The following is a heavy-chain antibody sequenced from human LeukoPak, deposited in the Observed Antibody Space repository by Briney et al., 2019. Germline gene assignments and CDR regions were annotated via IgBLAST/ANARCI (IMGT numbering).Heavy chain of an antibody. J-gene: IGHJ4*02. Sequence: ASVKVSCKASGYTFTGYYMHWVRQAPGQGLEWMGWINPNSGGTNYAQKFQGRVTMTRDTSISTAYMELSRLRSDDTAVYYRARDLVAARPGGGYWGQGTLVTVSS. V-gene: IGHV1-2*02. CDR1: GYTFTGYY. CDR3: ARDLVAARPGGGY. CDR2: INPNSGGT. D-gene: IGHD6-6*01.